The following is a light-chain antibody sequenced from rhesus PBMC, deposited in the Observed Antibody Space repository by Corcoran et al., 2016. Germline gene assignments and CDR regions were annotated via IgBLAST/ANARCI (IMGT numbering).Light chain of an antibody. CDR1: QSISSW. Sequence: DIQMTQSPSSLSASVGDTVTITCRASQSISSWLAWYQQKPGKAPKVLIYKAASLQSGVPSRFSGSGSGTDFTLTINSLQSEDFATYYCQQFSSSPYNFGQGTKVEIK. J-gene: IGKJ2*01. V-gene: IGKV1-22*01. CDR3: QQFSSSPYN. CDR2: KAA.